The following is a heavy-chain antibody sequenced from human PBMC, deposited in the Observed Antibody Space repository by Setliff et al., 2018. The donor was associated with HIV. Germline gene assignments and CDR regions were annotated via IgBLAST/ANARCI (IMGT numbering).Heavy chain of an antibody. CDR3: ARIGSDAFDI. CDR1: GFTFSTYW. J-gene: IGHJ3*02. CDR2: IKEDGSEK. V-gene: IGHV3-7*05. Sequence: GGSLRLSCAASGFTFSTYWMSWVRQAPGKGLEWVANIKEDGSEKYYVDSVKGRFTISRDNAENSLYLQMNSLRAEDTAVYYCARIGSDAFDIWGQGTMVTVSS.